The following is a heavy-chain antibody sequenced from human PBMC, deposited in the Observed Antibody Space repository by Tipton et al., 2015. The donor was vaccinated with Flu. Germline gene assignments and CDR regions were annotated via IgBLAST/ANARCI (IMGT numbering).Heavy chain of an antibody. D-gene: IGHD3-22*01. Sequence: QLVQSGPEVKKPGSSVKVSCKASGGTFSSYAISWVRQAPGQGLEWMGRIIPIFGTANYAQKFQGRVTITADESTSTAYMELSSLRSEDTDVYYCARVGGDYYDSSGYERLDYWGKGTLVTVSS. CDR2: IIPIFGTA. J-gene: IGHJ4*02. CDR1: GGTFSSYA. V-gene: IGHV1-69*18. CDR3: ARVGGDYYDSSGYERLDY.